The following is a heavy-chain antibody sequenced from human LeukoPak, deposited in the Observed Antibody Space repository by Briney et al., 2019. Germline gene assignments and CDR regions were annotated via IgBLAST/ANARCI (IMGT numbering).Heavy chain of an antibody. CDR1: GGSISTYY. CDR3: AGSAYYDYMDV. Sequence: SETLSLTCTVSGGSISTYYWSWIRQPAGKGPEWIGRMYPSGSTTYKPSLKSRVTMSVDTSKKQFSLRLSSVTAADTAVYYCAGSAYYDYMDVWGKGTTVTVSS. J-gene: IGHJ6*03. V-gene: IGHV4-4*07. CDR2: MYPSGST. D-gene: IGHD3-10*01.